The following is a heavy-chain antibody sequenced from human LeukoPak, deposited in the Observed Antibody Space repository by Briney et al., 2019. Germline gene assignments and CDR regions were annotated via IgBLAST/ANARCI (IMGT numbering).Heavy chain of an antibody. CDR3: ARGRPELTNWFDP. V-gene: IGHV1-8*01. D-gene: IGHD1-26*01. J-gene: IGHJ5*02. CDR2: MNPTSGNT. Sequence: ASVKVSCKASGYTGTSYDINWGRHATGQGLGWMGWMNPTSGNTGYAQKFQGRLTMTRNTSISKAYMQMSSLRSEDTAVYYCARGRPELTNWFDPWGQGTLVTVSS. CDR1: GYTGTSYD.